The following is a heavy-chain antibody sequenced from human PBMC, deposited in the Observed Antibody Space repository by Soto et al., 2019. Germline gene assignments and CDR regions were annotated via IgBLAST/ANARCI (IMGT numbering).Heavy chain of an antibody. D-gene: IGHD3-10*01. V-gene: IGHV4-59*01. CDR2: TYYTADT. Sequence: KPSETLSLTCTVSCVSIISYFWSWVRQPPGKGLEWIGYTYYTADTTYSPPPESRATISAEPSKKQFSLSLSPVSAADTVRYFCAGCKDRGESFDYWGQGALVTVPS. CDR3: AGCKDRGESFDY. J-gene: IGHJ4*02. CDR1: CVSIISYF.